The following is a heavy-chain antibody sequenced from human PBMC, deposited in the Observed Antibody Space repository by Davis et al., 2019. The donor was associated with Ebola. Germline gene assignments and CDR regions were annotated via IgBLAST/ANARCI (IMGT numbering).Heavy chain of an antibody. J-gene: IGHJ4*02. D-gene: IGHD1-1*01. CDR1: GGTFSSYT. CDR3: TRAQFPTTSDH. V-gene: IGHV1-18*01. Sequence: ASVKVSCKASGGTFSSYTISWVRQAPGQGLEWMGWISAYNGNTNYAQKLQGRVTMTTDTSTSTAYMEVGSLRSDDTAVYYCTRAQFPTTSDHWGQGTLVTVSS. CDR2: ISAYNGNT.